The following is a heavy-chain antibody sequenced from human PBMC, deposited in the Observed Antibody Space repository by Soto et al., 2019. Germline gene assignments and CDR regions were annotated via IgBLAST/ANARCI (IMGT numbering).Heavy chain of an antibody. CDR3: AKDQRSSSSGSFYYYAMDV. J-gene: IGHJ6*02. CDR1: GFTFSSYA. CDR2: ISGSSDST. V-gene: IGHV3-23*01. Sequence: GVSLRLSCAASGFTFSSYAMSWVRQAPGQGLEWVSGISGSSDSTYYADSVKGRFTISRDNSKNTLYLQMNSLRAEDTAVFYCAKDQRSSSSGSFYYYAMDVWGQGTTVTVSS. D-gene: IGHD6-6*01.